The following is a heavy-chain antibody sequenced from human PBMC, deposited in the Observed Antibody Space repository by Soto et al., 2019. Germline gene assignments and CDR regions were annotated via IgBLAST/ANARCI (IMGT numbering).Heavy chain of an antibody. CDR1: GYSFTTYS. V-gene: IGHV1-3*01. CDR2: ITGGSGNT. D-gene: IGHD2-21*02. Sequence: QGQLVQSGAEVRKPGASVKVSCKASGYSFTTYSVHWARQAPGQGLEWMGWITGGSGNTRYSQSLQGRVTITRDSAANTAYLELSSLRSEDTAVYSCARNLVTTPYYYLAMDVWGRGTSVTVSS. J-gene: IGHJ6*02. CDR3: ARNLVTTPYYYLAMDV.